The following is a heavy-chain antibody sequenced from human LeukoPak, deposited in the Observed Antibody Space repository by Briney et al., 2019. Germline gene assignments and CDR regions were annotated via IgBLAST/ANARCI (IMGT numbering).Heavy chain of an antibody. D-gene: IGHD6-13*01. J-gene: IGHJ6*03. V-gene: IGHV4-59*01. Sequence: PSETLSLTCTVYGGSISSYYWSWIRQPPGKGLEWIGYIYYSGSTNYNPSLKSRVTISVDTSKNQSSLKLSSVTAADTAVYYCARVSIAAAGTGYYYYYYMDVWGKGTTVTVSS. CDR3: ARVSIAAAGTGYYYYYYMDV. CDR2: IYYSGST. CDR1: GGSISSYY.